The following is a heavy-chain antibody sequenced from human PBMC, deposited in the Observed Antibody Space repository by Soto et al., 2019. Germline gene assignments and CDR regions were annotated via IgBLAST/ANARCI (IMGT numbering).Heavy chain of an antibody. CDR1: GDSVSSNIGA. Sequence: QVQLQQSGPGLVKPSQTLSLNCAISGDSVSSNIGAWNWIRQSPSRGLEWLGRTYHRSKWYYEYAVSVRSRLSINPDTSNNQFSLHLNSVTPEDSAVYYCARETIWFGESYGMDVWGLGTTVTVSS. CDR3: ARETIWFGESYGMDV. CDR2: TYHRSKWYY. D-gene: IGHD3-10*01. V-gene: IGHV6-1*01. J-gene: IGHJ6*02.